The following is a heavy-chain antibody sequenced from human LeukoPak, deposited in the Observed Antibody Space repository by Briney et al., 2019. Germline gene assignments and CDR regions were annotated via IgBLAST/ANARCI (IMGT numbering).Heavy chain of an antibody. CDR2: IGRTSTDK. V-gene: IGHV3-21*01. D-gene: IGHD3-22*01. Sequence: GGSLRLSCAAPGFTFNTYTMNWVRQAPGKGLEWVSSIGRTSTDKYYADSVRGRFTSPRDDAENSMYVQMTSLRAENTAVYYCVGGDSREYWGQGTLVTVSS. CDR1: GFTFNTYT. J-gene: IGHJ4*02. CDR3: VGGDSREY.